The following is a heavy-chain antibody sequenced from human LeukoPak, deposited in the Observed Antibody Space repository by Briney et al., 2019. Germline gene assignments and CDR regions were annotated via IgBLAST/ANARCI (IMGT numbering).Heavy chain of an antibody. J-gene: IGHJ4*02. D-gene: IGHD3-10*01. CDR3: ARAPYYGSGSIDY. CDR2: IYTSGST. V-gene: IGHV4-61*02. Sequence: PSETLSLTCTVSGGSISSGSYYWSWIRQPAGKGLEWIGRIYTSGSTNYNPSLKSRVTISVDTSKNQFSLKLSSVTAADTAVYYCARAPYYGSGSIDYWGQGTLVTVSS. CDR1: GGSISSGSYY.